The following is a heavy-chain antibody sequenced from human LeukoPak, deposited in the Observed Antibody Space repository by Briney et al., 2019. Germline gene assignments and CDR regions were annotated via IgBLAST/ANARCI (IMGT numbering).Heavy chain of an antibody. CDR1: GFTFSSYG. CDR2: IRCDGSNK. V-gene: IGHV3-30*02. D-gene: IGHD1-26*01. CDR3: AKDRGSGSYSDY. J-gene: IGHJ4*02. Sequence: GGSLRLSCAASGFTFSSYGMHWVRQAPGKGLEWVAFIRCDGSNKYYADSVKGRFTISRDNSKNTLYLQMNSLRAEDTAVYYCAKDRGSGSYSDYWGQGTLVTVSS.